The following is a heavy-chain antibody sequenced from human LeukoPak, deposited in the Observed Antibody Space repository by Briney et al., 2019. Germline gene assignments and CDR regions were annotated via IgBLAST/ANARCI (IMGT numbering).Heavy chain of an antibody. J-gene: IGHJ4*02. V-gene: IGHV1-2*02. CDR3: ARGAARGPKRVVDY. Sequence: GASVKVSCKASGYTFTGYYMHWVRQAPGQGLGWMGWINPNSGGTNYAQKFQGRVTMTRDTSISTAYMELSRLRSDDTAVYYCARGAARGPKRVVDYWGQGTLVTVSS. D-gene: IGHD6-25*01. CDR1: GYTFTGYY. CDR2: INPNSGGT.